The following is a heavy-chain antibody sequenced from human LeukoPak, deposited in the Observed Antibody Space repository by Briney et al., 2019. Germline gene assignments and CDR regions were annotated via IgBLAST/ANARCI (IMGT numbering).Heavy chain of an antibody. J-gene: IGHJ6*03. CDR1: GFTFSGSA. CDR2: IRSKANSYAT. CDR3: ARARGPDYYYYYYMDV. V-gene: IGHV3-73*01. Sequence: GGSLRLSCAASGFTFSGSAMHWVRQASGKGLEWVGRIRSKANSYATAYAASVKGRFTISRDNAKNSLYLQMNSLRAEDTSVYYCARARGPDYYYYYYMDVWGKGTTVTISS.